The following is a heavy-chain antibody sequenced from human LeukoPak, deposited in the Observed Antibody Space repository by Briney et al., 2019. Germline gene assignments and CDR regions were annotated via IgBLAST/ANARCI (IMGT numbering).Heavy chain of an antibody. V-gene: IGHV4-59*01. D-gene: IGHD3-10*01. CDR1: GGSFSSYY. CDR3: ARVSRETYYYGSGSYSSPYYFDY. Sequence: SETLSLTCAVYGGSFSSYYWSWIRQPPGKGLEWIGYIYYSGSTNYNPSLKSRVTISVDTSKNQFSLKLSSVAAADTAVYYCARVSRETYYYGSGSYSSPYYFDYWGQGTLVTVSS. CDR2: IYYSGST. J-gene: IGHJ4*02.